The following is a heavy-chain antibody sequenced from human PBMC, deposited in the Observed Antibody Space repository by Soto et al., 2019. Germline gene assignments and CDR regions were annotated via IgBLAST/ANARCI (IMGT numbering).Heavy chain of an antibody. CDR3: TRDFQGPLDYGMDV. D-gene: IGHD1-1*01. V-gene: IGHV3-7*01. Sequence: PGGSLRLSCADSGFTFSRYWMSWVRQAPGKGLEWVANVKFDGTQTYYVDSVRGRFTISRDNAKNSLYLQMNSLRAEDTAVYYCTRDFQGPLDYGMDVWGQGTTVTVSS. CDR2: VKFDGTQT. CDR1: GFTFSRYW. J-gene: IGHJ6*02.